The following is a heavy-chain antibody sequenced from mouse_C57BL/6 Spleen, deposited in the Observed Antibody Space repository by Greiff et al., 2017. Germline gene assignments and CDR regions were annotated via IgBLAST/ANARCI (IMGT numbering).Heavy chain of an antibody. D-gene: IGHD2-4*01. CDR2: IDPETGGT. CDR3: TAPIYYDDAGYYAIDY. CDR1: GYTFTDYE. Sequence: QVQLQQSGAELVRPGASVTLSCKASGYTFTDYEMHWVKQTPVHGLEWIGAIDPETGGTAYNQNVQGQAILTADKSSSTAYMELRILTSEDSAVYYCTAPIYYDDAGYYAIDYWGQGTSVTVSS. V-gene: IGHV1-15*01. J-gene: IGHJ4*01.